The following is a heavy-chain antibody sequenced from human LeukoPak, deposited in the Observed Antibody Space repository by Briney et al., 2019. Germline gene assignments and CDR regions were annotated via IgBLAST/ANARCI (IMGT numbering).Heavy chain of an antibody. D-gene: IGHD3-16*02. V-gene: IGHV4-31*03. CDR2: IYYSGST. Sequence: PSETLSLTCTVSGGSISSGGYYWSWIRRHPGKGLEWIGYIYYSGSTYYNPSLKSRVTISVDTSKNQFSLKLSSVTAADTAVYYCARGLWGSYRYFDYWGQGTLVTVSS. J-gene: IGHJ4*02. CDR3: ARGLWGSYRYFDY. CDR1: GGSISSGGYY.